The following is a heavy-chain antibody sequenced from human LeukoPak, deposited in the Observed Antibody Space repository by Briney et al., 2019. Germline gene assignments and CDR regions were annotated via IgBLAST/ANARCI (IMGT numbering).Heavy chain of an antibody. D-gene: IGHD1-26*01. V-gene: IGHV4-61*02. J-gene: IGHJ4*02. CDR3: ARASGSYLD. Sequence: SQTLSLTCTVSGGSISSGSYYWSWTRQPAGKGLEWIGSIYYSGSTYYNPSLKSRVTISVDTSKNQFSLKLSSVTAADTAVYYCARASGSYLDWGQGSLVTVSS. CDR2: IYYSGST. CDR1: GGSISSGSYY.